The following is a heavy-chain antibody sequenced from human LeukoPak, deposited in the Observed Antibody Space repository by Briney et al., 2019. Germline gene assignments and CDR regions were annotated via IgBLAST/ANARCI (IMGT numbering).Heavy chain of an antibody. CDR2: IYSGGTT. CDR3: ARASGGSYFDY. D-gene: IGHD1-26*01. J-gene: IGHJ4*02. CDR1: GVTVSSNY. V-gene: IGHV3-53*01. Sequence: PGGSLRLSCAASGVTVSSNYMNWVRQAPGKGLQWVSVIYSGGTTDYADSVKGRFIISRDNSKNTVYLQMNSLRAEDTAMYHCARASGGSYFDYWGQGTLVTVSS.